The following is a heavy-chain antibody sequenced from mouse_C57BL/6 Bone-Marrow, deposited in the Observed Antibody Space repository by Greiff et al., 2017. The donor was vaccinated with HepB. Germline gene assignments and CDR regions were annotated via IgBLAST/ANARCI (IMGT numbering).Heavy chain of an antibody. Sequence: EVQGVESGGGLVKPGGSLKLSCAASGFTFSDYGMHWVRQAPEKGLEWVAYISSGSSTIYYADTVKGRFNISRDNAKNTLFLQMTRLRSEDTAMYYCARKEDYYYGSSYVFDYWGQGTTLTVSS. J-gene: IGHJ2*01. D-gene: IGHD1-1*01. CDR3: ARKEDYYYGSSYVFDY. V-gene: IGHV5-17*01. CDR1: GFTFSDYG. CDR2: ISSGSSTI.